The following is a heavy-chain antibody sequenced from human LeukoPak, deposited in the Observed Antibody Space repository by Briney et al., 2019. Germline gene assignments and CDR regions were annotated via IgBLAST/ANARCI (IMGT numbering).Heavy chain of an antibody. Sequence: GGSLRLSCAASGFTFSSYAMSWVRQGPGKGLEWVSAISGSGLSRYYAESVKGRFTISRDNSKNTLYLQMNSLRDEDTAVYYCAREYSSGYEAAANSADYWGQGALVTVSS. CDR2: ISGSGLSR. CDR3: AREYSSGYEAAANSADY. D-gene: IGHD6-19*01. J-gene: IGHJ4*02. CDR1: GFTFSSYA. V-gene: IGHV3-23*01.